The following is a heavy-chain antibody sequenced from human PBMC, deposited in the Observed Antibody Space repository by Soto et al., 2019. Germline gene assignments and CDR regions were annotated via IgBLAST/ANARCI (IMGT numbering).Heavy chain of an antibody. D-gene: IGHD3-3*01. J-gene: IGHJ4*02. Sequence: SETLSLTCTVSGDSVSSVGFHWAWLRRPPGKGLEWIGYIYNGGSTYYRPSLESRMHMSLHANRNHYSLRLTSVTDADTAVYFCARAPVGLDTISYFDYCGQGKLVTV. CDR1: GDSVSSVGFH. CDR3: ARAPVGLDTISYFDY. V-gene: IGHV4-30-4*01. CDR2: IYNGGST.